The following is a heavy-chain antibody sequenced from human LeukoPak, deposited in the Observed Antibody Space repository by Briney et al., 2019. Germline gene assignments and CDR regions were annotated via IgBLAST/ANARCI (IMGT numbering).Heavy chain of an antibody. D-gene: IGHD3-22*01. CDR1: GFTFSSYA. Sequence: PGGSLRLSCAASGFTFSSYAMSWVRQAPGKGLEWVSAISGSGGSTYSADSVKGRFTISRDNSKNTLYLQMISLRAEDTAVYYCAKDPNYYDSSGYSDDAFDIWGQGTMVTVSS. J-gene: IGHJ3*02. V-gene: IGHV3-23*01. CDR2: ISGSGGST. CDR3: AKDPNYYDSSGYSDDAFDI.